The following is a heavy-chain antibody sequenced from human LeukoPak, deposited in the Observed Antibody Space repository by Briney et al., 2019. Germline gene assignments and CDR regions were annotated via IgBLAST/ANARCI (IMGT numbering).Heavy chain of an antibody. Sequence: GGSLRLSCAAPGFTFTNAWMTWVRQAPGKGLEWVGRIKSKTDVGTTDYAAPVKGRFTISRADSKNTLFLQMNSLKTEDTAVYSCATDHDDLSGLDYWGQGSLVTVSS. D-gene: IGHD3-22*01. CDR3: ATDHDDLSGLDY. J-gene: IGHJ4*02. CDR1: GFTFTNAW. V-gene: IGHV3-15*01. CDR2: IKSKTDVGTT.